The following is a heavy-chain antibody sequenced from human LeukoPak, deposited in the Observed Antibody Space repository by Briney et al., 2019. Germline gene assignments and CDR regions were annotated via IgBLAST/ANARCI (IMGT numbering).Heavy chain of an antibody. Sequence: GGSLRLSCAASGFTFSSYGLHWVRQAPGRGLEWVAFIRYDGNNKYYADSVKGRFTISRDNSKNTLYLQMNSLRTEDTAVYYCAKGTVGAYEVDYWGQGTLVTVSS. CDR3: AKGTVGAYEVDY. V-gene: IGHV3-30*02. J-gene: IGHJ4*02. D-gene: IGHD1-26*01. CDR2: IRYDGNNK. CDR1: GFTFSSYG.